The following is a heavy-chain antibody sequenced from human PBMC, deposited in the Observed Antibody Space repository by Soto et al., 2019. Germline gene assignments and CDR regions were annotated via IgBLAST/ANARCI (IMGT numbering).Heavy chain of an antibody. D-gene: IGHD6-19*01. J-gene: IGHJ4*02. V-gene: IGHV4-39*02. CDR2: IYFSGTT. CDR3: AREAPRGLEVAGKFDY. Sequence: QLLLQESGPGLVKPSETLSLNCTVSGGSISSSSHYWGWIRQPPGKGLEWIGSIYFSGTTDYNPSLKSRVTISVDTSKNQFSPKVTSVTAADTAVYYCAREAPRGLEVAGKFDYWGQGTLVTVSS. CDR1: GGSISSSSHY.